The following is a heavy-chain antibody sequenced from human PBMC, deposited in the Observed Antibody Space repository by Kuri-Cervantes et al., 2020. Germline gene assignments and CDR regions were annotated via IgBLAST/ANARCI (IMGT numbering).Heavy chain of an antibody. CDR2: IKQDGSEK. Sequence: SLKISCASSGFTFSSYWMSWVRQAPGKGVEWVANIKQDGSEKYYADSVKGRFTISRDNSKNTLYLQMNSLRAEDTAVYYCARSKGGTTGSPLDYWGQGTLVTVSS. J-gene: IGHJ4*02. CDR1: GFTFSSYW. D-gene: IGHD1-1*01. CDR3: ARSKGGTTGSPLDY. V-gene: IGHV3-7*01.